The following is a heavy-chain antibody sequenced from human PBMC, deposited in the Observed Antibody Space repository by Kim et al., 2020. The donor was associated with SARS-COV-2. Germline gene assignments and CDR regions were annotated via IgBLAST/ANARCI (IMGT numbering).Heavy chain of an antibody. D-gene: IGHD3-10*01. V-gene: IGHV1-69*13. CDR2: IIPIFGTA. CDR3: ARAKTGSGSYYMVVGMDV. CDR1: GGTFSSYA. Sequence: SVKVSCKASGGTFSSYAISWVRQAPGQGLEWMGGIIPIFGTANYAQKFQGRVTITADESTSTAYMELSSLRSEDTAVYYCARAKTGSGSYYMVVGMDVWGQGTTVTVSS. J-gene: IGHJ6*02.